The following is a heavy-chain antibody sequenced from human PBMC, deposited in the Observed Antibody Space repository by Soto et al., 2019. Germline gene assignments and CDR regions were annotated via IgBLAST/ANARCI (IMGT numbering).Heavy chain of an antibody. V-gene: IGHV3-30*03. D-gene: IGHD2-8*02. CDR1: GFTVSTYG. J-gene: IGHJ4*02. Sequence: QVQLVESGGGVVQPGRSLRLSCAVSGFTVSTYGMHWVRQAPGKGLEWGAVISRDGGTKYYADSVKGRFTISRDNSRNTLFLEMNILRGDDMAVYYCTGEVASGYWGQGTLVTVSS. CDR2: ISRDGGTK. CDR3: TGEVASGY.